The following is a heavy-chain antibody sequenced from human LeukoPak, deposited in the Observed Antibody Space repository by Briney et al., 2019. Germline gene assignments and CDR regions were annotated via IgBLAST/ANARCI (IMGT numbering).Heavy chain of an antibody. CDR3: ARGHEGYYYYYYMDV. V-gene: IGHV1-18*01. J-gene: IGHJ6*03. Sequence: GASVKVSCKASGYTFTSYGISWVRQAPGQGLEWMGWISAYNGNTNYAQKLQGRVTMTTDTSTSTASMELRSLRSDDTAVYYCARGHEGYYYYYYMDVWGKGTTVTVSS. CDR2: ISAYNGNT. CDR1: GYTFTSYG.